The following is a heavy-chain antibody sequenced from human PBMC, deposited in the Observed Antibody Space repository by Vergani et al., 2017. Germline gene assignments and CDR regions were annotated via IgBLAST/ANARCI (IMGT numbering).Heavy chain of an antibody. CDR2: INHSGST. CDR3: ARSPINTITMVRGVIPGLSGSYMDV. Sequence: QVQLQQWGAGLLKPSETLSLTCAVHRGSFSGYYWSWIRQPPGKGLEWIGEINHSGSTNYNPSLKSRVTISVDTSKNQFSLKLSSVTAADTAVYYCARSPINTITMVRGVIPGLSGSYMDVWGKGP. V-gene: IGHV4-34*01. D-gene: IGHD3-10*01. J-gene: IGHJ6*03. CDR1: RGSFSGYY.